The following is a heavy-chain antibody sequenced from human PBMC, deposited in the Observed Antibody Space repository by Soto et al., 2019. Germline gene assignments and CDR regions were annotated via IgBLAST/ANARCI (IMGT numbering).Heavy chain of an antibody. Sequence: ASVKVSCKASGFIFTGYYIHWVRQVPGQGLEWMGWIKSNGGDPKYAQKFQDRVTMTRDTSMDTVYMELSSLRSDDSAMYYCARDKRSYGEPPFDYWGQGTLVTVSS. J-gene: IGHJ4*02. CDR1: GFIFTGYY. V-gene: IGHV1-2*02. CDR3: ARDKRSYGEPPFDY. CDR2: IKSNGGDP. D-gene: IGHD3-16*01.